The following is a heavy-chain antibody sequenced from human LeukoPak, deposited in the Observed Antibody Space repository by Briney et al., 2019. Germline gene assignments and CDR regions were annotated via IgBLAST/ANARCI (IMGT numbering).Heavy chain of an antibody. J-gene: IGHJ4*02. CDR1: GFTFSSYA. Sequence: GGSLRLSCAASGFTFSSYAMSWVRQAPGQGLEWVSAISGSGGSTYYADTVQGRFTISRDTSETTLFVQLNRLRAEDTAVYYCAKLTMVRGGGGYFDYWGQGTLVTVSS. D-gene: IGHD3-10*01. CDR2: ISGSGGST. V-gene: IGHV3-23*01. CDR3: AKLTMVRGGGGYFDY.